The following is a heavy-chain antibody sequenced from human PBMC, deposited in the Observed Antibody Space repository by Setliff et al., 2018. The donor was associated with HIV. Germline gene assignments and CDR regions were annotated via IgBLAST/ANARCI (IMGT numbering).Heavy chain of an antibody. CDR2: VDPEDGEK. CDR1: GYTFTDYY. D-gene: IGHD3-22*01. V-gene: IGHV1-69-2*01. J-gene: IGHJ3*02. CDR3: ATARHYYDSSGYYWAFDI. Sequence: ASVKVSCKASGYTFTDYYMHWVQQAPGKGLEWMGRVDPEDGEKIYAEKFQGRVTITADTSTDTAYMELSSLRSEDTAVYYCATARHYYDSSGYYWAFDIWGQGTMVTVSS.